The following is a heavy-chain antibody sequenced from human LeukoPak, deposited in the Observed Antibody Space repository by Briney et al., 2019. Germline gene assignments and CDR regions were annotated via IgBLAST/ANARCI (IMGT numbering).Heavy chain of an antibody. CDR2: IIPIFGTA. CDR3: ARGPYCSSTSCYLSLFDP. D-gene: IGHD2-2*01. V-gene: IGHV1-69*05. J-gene: IGHJ5*02. Sequence: VASVKVSCKASGGTFSSYAISWVRQAPGQGLEWMGGIIPIFGTANYAQKFQGRVTITTDESTSTAYMELSSLRSEDTAVYYCARGPYCSSTSCYLSLFDPWGQGTLVTVSS. CDR1: GGTFSSYA.